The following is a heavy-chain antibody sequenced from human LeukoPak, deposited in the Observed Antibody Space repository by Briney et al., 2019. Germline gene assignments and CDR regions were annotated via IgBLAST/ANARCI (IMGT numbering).Heavy chain of an antibody. Sequence: PGGSLRLSWAASGFTFSDHYMDWVRQPPGKGLEWVGRIRNKANSYTTQYAASVSGRFTITRDDSANSVYLQMNSLKTEDTAVYFCARLHSSTWYIDFWGQGTLVTVSS. CDR3: ARLHSSTWYIDF. CDR1: GFTFSDHY. D-gene: IGHD6-13*01. CDR2: IRNKANSYTT. V-gene: IGHV3-72*01. J-gene: IGHJ4*02.